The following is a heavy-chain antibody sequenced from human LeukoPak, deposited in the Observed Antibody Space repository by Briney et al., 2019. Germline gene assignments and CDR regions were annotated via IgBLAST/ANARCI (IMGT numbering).Heavy chain of an antibody. J-gene: IGHJ4*02. CDR1: GGTFSSYA. D-gene: IGHD4-17*01. CDR2: IIPIFGTA. V-gene: IGHV1-69*06. Sequence: SVKVSCKASGGTFSSYAISWVRQAPGQGLEWMGGIIPIFGTANYAQKFQGRVTITADKSTSTAYMELSSLRSEDTAVYYCARLGTDYGDYALGDWGQGTLVTVSS. CDR3: ARLGTDYGDYALGD.